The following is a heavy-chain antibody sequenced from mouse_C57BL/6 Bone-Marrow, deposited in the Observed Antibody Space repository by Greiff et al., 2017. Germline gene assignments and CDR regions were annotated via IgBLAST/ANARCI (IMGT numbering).Heavy chain of an antibody. CDR1: GFTFSDAW. V-gene: IGHV6-6*01. D-gene: IGHD3-3*01. J-gene: IGHJ3*01. CDR2: IRNKANNHAT. CDR3: TGWERVRFDY. Sequence: EVQRVESGGGLVQPGGSMKLSCAASGFTFSDAWMDWVRQSPEKGLEWVALIRNKANNHATYYAESVKGRFTISRDDSKSSVYLQMNSLRPEDTGIYYCTGWERVRFDYWGQGTLVTVSA.